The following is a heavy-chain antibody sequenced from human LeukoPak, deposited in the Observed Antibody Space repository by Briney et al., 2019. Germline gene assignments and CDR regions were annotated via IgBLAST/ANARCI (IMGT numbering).Heavy chain of an antibody. Sequence: AGGSLRLSCAASEFSFSDYYMSWIRQAPGKGLEWVSYISSGGSTINYADSVKGRFTISRDNAKNSLFLQMNSLRGEDTAVYYCARSISDYQYYYSDVWGRGTTVTVSS. CDR3: ARSISDYQYYYSDV. CDR1: EFSFSDYY. V-gene: IGHV3-11*04. J-gene: IGHJ6*03. CDR2: ISSGGSTI.